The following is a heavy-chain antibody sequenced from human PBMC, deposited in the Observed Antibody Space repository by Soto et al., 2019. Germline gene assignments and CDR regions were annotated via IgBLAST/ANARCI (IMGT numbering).Heavy chain of an antibody. CDR1: GFTFSSYA. CDR3: AKANSGSYATRYYGMDV. Sequence: PGGSLRLSCAASGFTFSSYAMSWVRQAPGKGLEWVSAISGSGGSTYYADSVKGRFTISRDNSKNTLYLQMNSLRAEDTAVYYCAKANSGSYATRYYGMDVWGQGTTVTVSS. CDR2: ISGSGGST. V-gene: IGHV3-23*01. D-gene: IGHD1-26*01. J-gene: IGHJ6*02.